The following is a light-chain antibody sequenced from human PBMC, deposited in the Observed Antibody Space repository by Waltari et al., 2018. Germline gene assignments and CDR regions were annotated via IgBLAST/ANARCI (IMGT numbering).Light chain of an antibody. J-gene: IGLJ2*01. CDR3: SSYVGSNNPV. CDR2: EVS. V-gene: IGLV2-8*01. Sequence: QSALTQPPSASGSPGQSVTISCTGTSSDLGGYDFVSWYQHHPGKAPKLMIYEVSKRPSGVPDRFSGSKSGNTASQTVSGLQAEDEADYYCSSYVGSNNPVFGGGTKLTVL. CDR1: SSDLGGYDF.